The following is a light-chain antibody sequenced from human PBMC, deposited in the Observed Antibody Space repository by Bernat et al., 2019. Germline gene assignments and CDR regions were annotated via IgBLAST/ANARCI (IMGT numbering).Light chain of an antibody. Sequence: EIVMTQSPATLSVSPGERATLSCRASQSISSNLAWYQQKPGQAPRLLSYRASSRATGIPARFSGSGSGTEFTLTISSLQSEDFAVYDCQQYNNWPPTFGQGTKVEIK. J-gene: IGKJ1*01. CDR1: QSISSN. V-gene: IGKV3-15*01. CDR3: QQYNNWPPT. CDR2: RAS.